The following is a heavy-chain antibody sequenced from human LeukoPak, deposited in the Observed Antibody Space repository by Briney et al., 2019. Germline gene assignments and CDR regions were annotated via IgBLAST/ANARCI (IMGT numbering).Heavy chain of an antibody. Sequence: SETLSLTCAVYGGSFSCYYWSWIRQPPGKGREGIGEINHSGSTNYNPSLRSRVTISVDTSKNQCSLKLSSVTAADTAVYYCARGGEWSYDAFDIWGQGTMVTVSS. J-gene: IGHJ3*02. V-gene: IGHV4-34*01. D-gene: IGHD2-8*01. CDR2: INHSGST. CDR3: ARGGEWSYDAFDI. CDR1: GGSFSCYY.